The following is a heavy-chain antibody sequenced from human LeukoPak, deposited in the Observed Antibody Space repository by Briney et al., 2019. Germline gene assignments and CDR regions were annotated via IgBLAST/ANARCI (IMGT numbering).Heavy chain of an antibody. D-gene: IGHD3-10*01. Sequence: GGSLRLSCAASGFTVSSNYMSWVRQAPGKGLEWVSVIYSGGSTYYADSVKGRFTISRDNSKNTLYLQMSGLRAEDTAVYYCAKDGSLRMVRGVMRVEYYYGMDVWGQGTTVTVSS. CDR2: IYSGGST. CDR3: AKDGSLRMVRGVMRVEYYYGMDV. J-gene: IGHJ6*02. CDR1: GFTVSSNY. V-gene: IGHV3-53*01.